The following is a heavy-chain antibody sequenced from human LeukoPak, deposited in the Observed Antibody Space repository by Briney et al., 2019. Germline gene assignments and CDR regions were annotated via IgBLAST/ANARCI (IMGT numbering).Heavy chain of an antibody. D-gene: IGHD6-19*01. CDR3: ARGDSGWFSSYYYYYMDV. Sequence: PGGSLRLSCAASGFTFSSYWMSWVRQAPGKGQEWVANTKQDGSVKYYVDSVKGRFTISRGNAKNSLYLQMNSLRAEDTAVYYCARGDSGWFSSYYYYYMDVWGKGTTVTVSS. CDR1: GFTFSSYW. CDR2: TKQDGSVK. J-gene: IGHJ6*03. V-gene: IGHV3-7*01.